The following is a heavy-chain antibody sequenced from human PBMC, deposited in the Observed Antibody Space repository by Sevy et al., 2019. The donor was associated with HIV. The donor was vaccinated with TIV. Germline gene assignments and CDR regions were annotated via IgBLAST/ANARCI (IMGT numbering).Heavy chain of an antibody. J-gene: IGHJ4*02. Sequence: SETLSLTCTVSGVSMSSSSYDWGWVRQPPGTGLEWIGKMYHSGRSYYNPSLKSRVTISVDTSKNQFSLKLSSVTAADTAVYYCARQGGIVDRAFDYWGQGTLVTVSS. D-gene: IGHD2-21*01. V-gene: IGHV4-39*01. CDR2: MYHSGRS. CDR3: ARQGGIVDRAFDY. CDR1: GVSMSSSSYD.